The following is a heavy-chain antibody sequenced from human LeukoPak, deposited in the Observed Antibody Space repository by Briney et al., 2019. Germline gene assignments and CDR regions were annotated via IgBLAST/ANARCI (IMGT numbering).Heavy chain of an antibody. Sequence: SESLSLTCTVSGGSISSSSYYWGWIRQPPGKGLEWIGRIYYSGSTYYNPSLKSRVTISVDTSKNQFSLKLSSVAAADTAVYYCARHFVSSGWYSSVGAWFDPWGQGTLVTVSS. J-gene: IGHJ5*02. V-gene: IGHV4-39*01. CDR1: GGSISSSSYY. CDR3: ARHFVSSGWYSSVGAWFDP. D-gene: IGHD6-19*01. CDR2: IYYSGST.